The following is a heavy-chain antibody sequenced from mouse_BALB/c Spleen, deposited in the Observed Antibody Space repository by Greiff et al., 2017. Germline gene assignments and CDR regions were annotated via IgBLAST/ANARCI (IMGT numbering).Heavy chain of an antibody. CDR2: ISYSGST. CDR1: GYSITSDYA. V-gene: IGHV3-2*02. CDR3: AREDDALAY. D-gene: IGHD2-3*01. J-gene: IGHJ3*01. Sequence: DVQLQESGPGLVKPSQSLSLTCTVTGYSITSDYAWNWIRQFPGNKLEWMGYISYSGSTSYNPSLKSRISITRDTSKNQFFLQLNSVTTEDTATYYCAREDDALAYWGQGTLVTVSA.